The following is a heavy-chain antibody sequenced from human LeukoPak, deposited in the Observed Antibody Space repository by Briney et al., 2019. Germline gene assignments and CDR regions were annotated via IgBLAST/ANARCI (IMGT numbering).Heavy chain of an antibody. CDR3: ARGGGVAGTPYNPYDY. CDR1: GGSISSYY. Sequence: PSETLSLTCTVSGGSISSYYWSWIRQPPGKGLEWIGYIYYSGSTNYNPSLKSRVTISVDTSKNQFSLKLSSVTAADTAVYYCARGGGVAGTPYNPYDYWGREPWSPSPQ. J-gene: IGHJ4*02. D-gene: IGHD6-19*01. V-gene: IGHV4-59*01. CDR2: IYYSGST.